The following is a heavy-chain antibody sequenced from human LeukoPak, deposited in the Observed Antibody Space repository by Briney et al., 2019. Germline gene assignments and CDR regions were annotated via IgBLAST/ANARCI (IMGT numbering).Heavy chain of an antibody. Sequence: SETLSLTCTVSGGSISSYYWSWIRQPAGKGLEWIGRIYTSGSTNYNPSLKSRVTMSVDTSKNQFSLKLSSVTAADTAVYYCARRYDFWSDNWFDPWGQGTLVTVSS. V-gene: IGHV4-4*07. CDR1: GGSISSYY. CDR3: ARRYDFWSDNWFDP. D-gene: IGHD3-3*01. CDR2: IYTSGST. J-gene: IGHJ5*02.